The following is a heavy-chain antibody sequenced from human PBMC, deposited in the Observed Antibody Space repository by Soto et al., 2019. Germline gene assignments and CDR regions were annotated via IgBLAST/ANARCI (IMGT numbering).Heavy chain of an antibody. V-gene: IGHV4-34*01. J-gene: IGHJ3*02. Sequence: SETLSLTCAVYGGSFSGYYWSWIRQPPGKGLEWIGEINHSGSTNYNPSLKSRVTISVDTSKNQFSLKLSSVTAADTAVYYCATLQQLVLWGAFDIWGQGTMVTVSS. CDR3: ATLQQLVLWGAFDI. CDR2: INHSGST. D-gene: IGHD6-13*01. CDR1: GGSFSGYY.